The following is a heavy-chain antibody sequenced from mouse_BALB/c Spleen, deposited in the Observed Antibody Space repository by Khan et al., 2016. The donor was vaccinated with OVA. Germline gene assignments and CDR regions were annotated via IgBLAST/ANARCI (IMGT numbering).Heavy chain of an antibody. V-gene: IGHV1-85*01. CDR1: GYTFTSYD. Sequence: GQRQESGAELVKPGASVKLSCKASGYTFTSYDINWVRQRPEQGLEWIGWMFPGDGSTKYNENFKGKATLTTDKSSTTAYMQLSRLTSEDSGAYFCTRGGYGGFAYWGQGTLVTVSA. D-gene: IGHD2-14*01. J-gene: IGHJ3*01. CDR2: MFPGDGST. CDR3: TRGGYGGFAY.